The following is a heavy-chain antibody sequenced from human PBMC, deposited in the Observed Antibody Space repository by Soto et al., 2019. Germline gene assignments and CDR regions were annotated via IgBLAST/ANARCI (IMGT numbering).Heavy chain of an antibody. V-gene: IGHV3-23*01. CDR3: AKAKNDYNWDNRPPFDY. CDR1: GFTLRNYA. CDR2: ISANDVGT. Sequence: RLSCEASGFTLRNYAMTWVRQAPGKGLEWVSLISANDVGTYYAESVKTRFTISTDQSRNTVYLQMDSLRADDTAIYYCAKAKNDYNWDNRPPFDYWGQGTLVTASS. J-gene: IGHJ4*02. D-gene: IGHD1-20*01.